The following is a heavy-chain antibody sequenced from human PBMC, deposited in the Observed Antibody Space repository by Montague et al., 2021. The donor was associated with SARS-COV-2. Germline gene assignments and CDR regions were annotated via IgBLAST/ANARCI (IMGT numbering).Heavy chain of an antibody. CDR1: GDSVSSNSVA. Sequence: CAISGDSVSSNSVAWSWIRQPPSRGLEWLGRTYYRSKWYSDYAPSVRGRLTVNPDASKNEFSLELNYVTPEDTAVYYCARYSGWFYFDFWGQGTLVTVSS. V-gene: IGHV6-1*01. D-gene: IGHD6-19*01. CDR3: ARYSGWFYFDF. J-gene: IGHJ4*02. CDR2: TYYRSKWYS.